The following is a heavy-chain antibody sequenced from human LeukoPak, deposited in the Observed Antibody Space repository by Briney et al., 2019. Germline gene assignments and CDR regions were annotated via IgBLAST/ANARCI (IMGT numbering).Heavy chain of an antibody. Sequence: GGSLRLSCAASGFTFSSYAMSWVRQAPGKGLEWVSAISDSGGSTYDANSVKGRFTISRDNSKNTLYLQMNSLRAEDTAVYYCAKDTSIGRYCTNGVCSPFDYWGQGTLVTVSS. J-gene: IGHJ4*02. CDR1: GFTFSSYA. CDR2: ISDSGGST. CDR3: AKDTSIGRYCTNGVCSPFDY. D-gene: IGHD2-8*01. V-gene: IGHV3-23*01.